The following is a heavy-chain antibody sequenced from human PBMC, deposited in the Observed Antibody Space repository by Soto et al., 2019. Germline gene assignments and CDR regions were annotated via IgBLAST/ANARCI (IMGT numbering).Heavy chain of an antibody. CDR2: IHLSGRT. CDR3: TRTPTRGASAWFDP. V-gene: IGHV4-34*01. CDR1: GGPFSDHY. J-gene: IGHJ5*02. Sequence: QVQLQQWGAGLLKPSETLSLTCAVYGGPFSDHYWIWIRQPPGKGLEWIGEIHLSGRTNYNPSLKSRVTISLDPSKNQFSVKLSSVTAAATALYYCTRTPTRGASAWFDPWCQGTLVSVSS. D-gene: IGHD1-26*01.